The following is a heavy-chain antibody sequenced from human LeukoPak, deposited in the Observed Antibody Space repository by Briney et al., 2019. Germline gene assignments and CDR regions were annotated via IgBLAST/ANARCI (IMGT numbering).Heavy chain of an antibody. J-gene: IGHJ4*02. CDR1: GGSISSYH. CDR2: ININEGP. CDR3: ARLRIQLWSDQAQYFDY. V-gene: IGHV4-4*07. D-gene: IGHD5-18*01. Sequence: SETLSLTCTVSGGSISSYHWSWIRQPAGKGLEWIGHININEGPKYNPSLKSRVTISVDTSKNQFSLKLSSVTAADTAVYYCARLRIQLWSDQAQYFDYWGQGTLVTVSS.